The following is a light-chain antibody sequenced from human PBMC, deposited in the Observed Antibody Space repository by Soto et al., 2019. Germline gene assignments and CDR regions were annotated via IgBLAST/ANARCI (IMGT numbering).Light chain of an antibody. CDR3: HQRQSWPRT. CDR2: DAS. J-gene: IGKJ1*01. Sequence: EIVMTQSPATLSVSPGERATLSCRASQSVSSNLAWHQQKPGQAPRILIYDASNRAAGIPARFSASGTGTDFTLTISDVQPEDFAVYYCHQRQSWPRTFGQGTKVDIK. V-gene: IGKV3D-15*01. CDR1: QSVSSN.